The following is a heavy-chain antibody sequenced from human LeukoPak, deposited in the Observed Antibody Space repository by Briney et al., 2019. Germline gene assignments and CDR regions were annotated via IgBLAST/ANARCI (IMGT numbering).Heavy chain of an antibody. CDR2: ISSSSSYI. Sequence: GGSLRLSCAASGFTFSSYEVNWVRQAPGKGLEWVSSISSSSSYIYYADSVKGRFTISRDNAKNSLYLQMNSLRAEDTAVYYCARDYYDSSGYYLGGFDYWGQGTLVTVSS. CDR3: ARDYYDSSGYYLGGFDY. D-gene: IGHD3-22*01. V-gene: IGHV3-21*01. CDR1: GFTFSSYE. J-gene: IGHJ4*02.